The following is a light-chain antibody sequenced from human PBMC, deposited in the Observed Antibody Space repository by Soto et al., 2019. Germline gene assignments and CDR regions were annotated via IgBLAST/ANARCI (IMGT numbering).Light chain of an antibody. V-gene: IGLV2-14*01. Sequence: QSALTQPASVSGSPGQSITISCTGTSSDIGGYNYVSWYQQHPGKAPKLMIYEVSYRPSGVSNRFSGSKSGNTASLTISRLQAEDEADYYCSSYTSISTWVFGGGTKLTVL. CDR3: SSYTSISTWV. CDR1: SSDIGGYNY. CDR2: EVS. J-gene: IGLJ3*02.